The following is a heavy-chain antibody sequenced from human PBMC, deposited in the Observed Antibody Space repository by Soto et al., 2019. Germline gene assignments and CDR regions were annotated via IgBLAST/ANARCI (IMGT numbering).Heavy chain of an antibody. J-gene: IGHJ4*02. CDR1: GGSISSYY. Sequence: ASETLSLTXTVSGGSISSYYWSWIRQPPGKGLEWIGYIYYSGSTNYNPSLKSRVTISVDTSKNQFSLKLSSVTAADTAVYYCARGGVAAADLDYWGQGTRVTSPQ. D-gene: IGHD6-13*01. CDR3: ARGGVAAADLDY. V-gene: IGHV4-59*01. CDR2: IYYSGST.